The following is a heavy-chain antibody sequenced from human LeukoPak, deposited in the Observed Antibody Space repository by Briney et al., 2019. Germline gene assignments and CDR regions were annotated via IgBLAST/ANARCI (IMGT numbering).Heavy chain of an antibody. D-gene: IGHD1-26*01. J-gene: IGHJ4*02. CDR1: GGSISSYY. CDR3: ARDNRGTYYGDFDY. Sequence: PSETLSLTCTVSGGSISSYYWSWIRQPPGKGLEWIGYIYYSGSTSYNPSLNSRVTISIDTSKNQFSLNLSSVTAADTAVYYGARDNRGTYYGDFDYWGQGTLVTVSS. CDR2: IYYSGST. V-gene: IGHV4-59*01.